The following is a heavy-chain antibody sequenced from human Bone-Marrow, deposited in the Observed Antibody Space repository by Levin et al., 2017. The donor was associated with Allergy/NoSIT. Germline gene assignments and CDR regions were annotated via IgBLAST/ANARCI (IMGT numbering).Heavy chain of an antibody. CDR1: GFTFTDYA. D-gene: IGHD4-23*01. J-gene: IGHJ6*02. CDR2: VSWNSGTI. V-gene: IGHV3-9*01. CDR3: ARHKDYGGNGYYYYGMDV. Sequence: SLKISCAASGFTFTDYAIHWIRQAPGRGLEWVSGVSWNSGTIGYADSVKGRFTISRDNAKNSLYLQMNSLITEDTALYFCARHKDYGGNGYYYYGMDVWGQATTVTASS.